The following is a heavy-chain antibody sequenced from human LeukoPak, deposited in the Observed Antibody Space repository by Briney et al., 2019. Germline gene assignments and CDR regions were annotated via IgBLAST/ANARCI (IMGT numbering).Heavy chain of an antibody. Sequence: ASVKLSCTASGYTFTSYDINWVRQATGQGLEWMGWMNPNSGNTGYAQKFQGRVTITRNTSISTAYMELSSLRSEDTAVYYCARALMGELCFDYWGQGTLVTVSS. CDR1: GYTFTSYD. D-gene: IGHD3-16*01. V-gene: IGHV1-8*03. CDR3: ARALMGELCFDY. J-gene: IGHJ4*02. CDR2: MNPNSGNT.